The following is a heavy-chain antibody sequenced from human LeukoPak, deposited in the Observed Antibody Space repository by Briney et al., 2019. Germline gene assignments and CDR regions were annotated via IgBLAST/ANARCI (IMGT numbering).Heavy chain of an antibody. CDR2: IRYDGSNK. D-gene: IGHD3-22*01. J-gene: IGHJ4*02. Sequence: GGSLRLSCAASGFTFSSYAMHWVRQAPGKGLEWVAFIRYDGSNKYYADSVKGRFTISRDNSKNTLYLQMNSLRTEDTAMYYCARYAGDYYDSSGYPGGYFDYWGQGTLVTVSS. CDR3: ARYAGDYYDSSGYPGGYFDY. CDR1: GFTFSSYA. V-gene: IGHV3-30*02.